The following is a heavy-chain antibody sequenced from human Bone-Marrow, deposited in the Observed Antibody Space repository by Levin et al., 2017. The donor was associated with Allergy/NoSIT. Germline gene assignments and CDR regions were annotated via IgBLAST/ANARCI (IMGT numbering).Heavy chain of an antibody. CDR3: ARDGNEAADY. D-gene: IGHD1-1*01. V-gene: IGHV1-18*01. CDR1: GYTFSNYG. CDR2: ISGYNDNA. Sequence: ASVKVSCKASGYTFSNYGITWARQAPGEGLQWMGWISGYNDNAKYAENFQERLTLTTDTSTSTAYMELRSLRSDDTAFYYCARDGNEAADYWGQGTLVTVSS. J-gene: IGHJ4*02.